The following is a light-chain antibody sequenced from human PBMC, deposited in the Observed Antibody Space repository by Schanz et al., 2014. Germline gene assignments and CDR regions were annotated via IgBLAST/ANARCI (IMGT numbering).Light chain of an antibody. CDR3: CSYAGSPYV. J-gene: IGLJ1*01. Sequence: QSVLTQPPSVSGAPGQRVTISCTGSSSNIGAGYDVHWYQQLPGTAPKLVIFGNTNRPSGVPDRFSGSKSGTSASLAIAGLQAEDDADYYCCSYAGSPYVFGTGTKVNVL. V-gene: IGLV1-40*01. CDR1: SSNIGAGYD. CDR2: GNT.